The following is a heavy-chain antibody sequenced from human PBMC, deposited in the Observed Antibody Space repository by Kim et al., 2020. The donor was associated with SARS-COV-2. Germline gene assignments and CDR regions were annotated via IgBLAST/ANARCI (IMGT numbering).Heavy chain of an antibody. D-gene: IGHD1-7*01. J-gene: IGHJ2*01. CDR3: ARRNYPLWYFDL. Sequence: GGSLRLSCAASGFTFSIYAMSWVRQAPGKGLEWVSGISGSGDNTHYADSVKGRFTISRDNSKSTLYLQVNSLTAEDTDVYYCARRNYPLWYFDLWGRGTLVTVSS. V-gene: IGHV3-23*01. CDR1: GFTFSIYA. CDR2: ISGSGDNT.